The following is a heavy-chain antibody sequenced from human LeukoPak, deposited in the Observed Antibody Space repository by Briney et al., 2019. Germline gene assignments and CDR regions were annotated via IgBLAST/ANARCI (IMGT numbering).Heavy chain of an antibody. V-gene: IGHV3-30*18. D-gene: IGHD7-27*01. CDR3: AKDIARWGSDAFDI. CDR2: ISYDASNK. Sequence: PGGSLRLSCAASGFTFSRYGMHWVRQTPGKGLEWVAVISYDASNKYYADSVKGRFTISRDNSKNTLYLQMNSLRAEDTAVYYCAKDIARWGSDAFDIWGQGTMVTVSS. J-gene: IGHJ3*02. CDR1: GFTFSRYG.